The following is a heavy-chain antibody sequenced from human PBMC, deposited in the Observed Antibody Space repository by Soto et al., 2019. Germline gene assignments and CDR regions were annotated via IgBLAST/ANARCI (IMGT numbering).Heavy chain of an antibody. V-gene: IGHV3-53*01. CDR1: GFTVSSNY. CDR2: IYSGGST. J-gene: IGHJ4*02. Sequence: EVQLVESGGGLIQPGGSLRLSCAASGFTVSSNYMSWVRQAPGKGLEWVSVIYSGGSTYYADSVKGRFTISRDNSKNTLYIQMNILRAVDTAVYYCARDRRPPYFDYWGQGTLVTVSS. CDR3: ARDRRPPYFDY.